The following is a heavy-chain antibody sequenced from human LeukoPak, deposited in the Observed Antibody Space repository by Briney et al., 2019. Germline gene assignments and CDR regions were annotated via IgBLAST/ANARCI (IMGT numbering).Heavy chain of an antibody. CDR1: GGSMSPYY. CDR2: IYYTGNT. J-gene: IGHJ3*02. V-gene: IGHV4-59*01. D-gene: IGHD3-22*01. Sequence: SETLSLTCTVSGGSMSPYYWSWIRQPPGKGLEWIGNIYYTGNTYYNPSLKSRVTISVDTSKNQFSLRLTSVTAADTAVYYCARVDTSGYRAYDIWGQGTTVTVSS. CDR3: ARVDTSGYRAYDI.